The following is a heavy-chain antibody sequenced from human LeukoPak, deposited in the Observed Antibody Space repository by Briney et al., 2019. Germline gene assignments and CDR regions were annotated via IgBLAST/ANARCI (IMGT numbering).Heavy chain of an antibody. J-gene: IGHJ4*02. V-gene: IGHV3-74*01. CDR1: GFTCSSYW. CDR3: ARVRATFSPHFDN. CDR2: INSDGSIT. Sequence: GGSLRLCCAACGFTCSSYWMHGVRQAPGKGLMWVSRINSDGSITNYADSVKGRFTIARDNAKNTLYLQMNSLRAEDTAVYYCARVRATFSPHFDNWGQGTLVTVSS. D-gene: IGHD5-12*01.